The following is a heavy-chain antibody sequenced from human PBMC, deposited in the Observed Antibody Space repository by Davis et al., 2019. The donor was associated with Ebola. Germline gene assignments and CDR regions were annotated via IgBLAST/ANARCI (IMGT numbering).Heavy chain of an antibody. CDR3: AEGSYGEHSDY. J-gene: IGHJ4*02. CDR1: GGSFSGYY. D-gene: IGHD4-17*01. V-gene: IGHV4-34*01. Sequence: PGGSLRLSCAVYGGSFSGYYWSWIRQPPGKGLEWIGEINHSGSTNYTPSLKSRVTISVDTSKNQFSLKLSSVTAADTAVYYWAEGSYGEHSDYWGQGTLVTVSS. CDR2: INHSGST.